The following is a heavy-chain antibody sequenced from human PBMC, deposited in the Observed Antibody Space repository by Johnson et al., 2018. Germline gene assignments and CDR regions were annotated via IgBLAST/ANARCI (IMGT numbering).Heavy chain of an antibody. CDR1: GFTFSSYA. D-gene: IGHD2-8*01. Sequence: EVQLLESGGGVVQPGRSLRLSCAASGFTFSSYAMSWVRQAPGKGLEWVSAISGSGGSTYYADSVKGRFTISRDNSKNKLYLQMNSLRAEDTAVYYCAKDWVYAMVHYYYDMDVWGKGTTVTVSS. V-gene: IGHV3-23*01. CDR2: ISGSGGST. J-gene: IGHJ6*03. CDR3: AKDWVYAMVHYYYDMDV.